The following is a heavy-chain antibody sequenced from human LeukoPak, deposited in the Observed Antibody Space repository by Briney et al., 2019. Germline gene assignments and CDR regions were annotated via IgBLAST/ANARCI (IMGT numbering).Heavy chain of an antibody. CDR3: AREPISSGTYYPRSDY. V-gene: IGHV1-18*01. J-gene: IGHJ4*02. CDR2: INTYNGNT. D-gene: IGHD3-10*01. CDR1: GYIFANYG. Sequence: ASVKVSCKASGYIFANYGFAWVRQAPGQGLEWMGWINTYNGNTKYAQKLQGRVTVITDTSTSTAYMELRSLTSDDTAVYYCAREPISSGTYYPRSDYWGQGTLVTVSS.